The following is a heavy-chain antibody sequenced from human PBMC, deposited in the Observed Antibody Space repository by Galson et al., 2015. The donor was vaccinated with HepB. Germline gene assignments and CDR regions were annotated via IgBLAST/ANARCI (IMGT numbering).Heavy chain of an antibody. CDR3: ARAGREELDYDDSSAFIFHGMDV. J-gene: IGHJ6*02. CDR2: IWYDGSNK. D-gene: IGHD3-22*01. Sequence: SLRLSCAGSGFIFSNYGMHWVRQAPGKGLEWVAVIWYDGSNKFYADSVKGRFTISGDNSKNTVYLQMKSLRVEDTSVYYCARAGREELDYDDSSAFIFHGMDVGGQGTTVSVSS. V-gene: IGHV3-33*01. CDR1: GFIFSNYG.